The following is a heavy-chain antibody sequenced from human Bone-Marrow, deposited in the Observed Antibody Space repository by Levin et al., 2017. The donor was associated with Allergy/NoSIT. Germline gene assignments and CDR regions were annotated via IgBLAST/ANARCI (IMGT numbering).Heavy chain of an antibody. V-gene: IGHV4-61*03. CDR3: VRDLAYNYYGYDAFDV. J-gene: IGHJ3*01. CDR1: GSSVSSGNFF. D-gene: IGHD3-16*01. CDR2: IDYSGST. Sequence: MTSETLSLTCSVSGSSVSSGNFFWTWVRQAPGKGLEWIGYIDYSGSTNYNPSLESRVTISLDTSKNHFSLKLSSVAAADTAVYYCVRDLAYNYYGYDAFDVWGQGTMVTVPS.